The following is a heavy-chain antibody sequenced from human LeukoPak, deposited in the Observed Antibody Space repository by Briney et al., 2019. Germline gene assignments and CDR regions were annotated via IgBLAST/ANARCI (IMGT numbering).Heavy chain of an antibody. CDR1: GYSFTSYR. D-gene: IGHD3-3*01. CDR2: IYPGDSDT. Sequence: GASLKISCKGSGYSFTSYRIGWVRQMPGKGLEWMGIIYPGDSDTRYSPSFQGQVTISADKSISTAYLQWSSLKASDTAMYYCARNDFWSGYYSYNWFDPWGQGTLVTVSS. J-gene: IGHJ5*02. CDR3: ARNDFWSGYYSYNWFDP. V-gene: IGHV5-51*01.